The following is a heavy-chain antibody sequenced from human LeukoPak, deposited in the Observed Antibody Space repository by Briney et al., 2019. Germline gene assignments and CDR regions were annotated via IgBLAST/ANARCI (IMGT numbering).Heavy chain of an antibody. CDR1: GFTFSSYG. V-gene: IGHV3-74*01. Sequence: GGSLRLSCAASGFTFSSYGMHWVRQAPGKGLVWVSRINSDGSSTIYADSVKGRFTISRDNAKNTLYLQMNSLRAEDTAVYYCARDLTWFGELSLYFFDYWGQGTLVTVSS. D-gene: IGHD3-10*01. CDR3: ARDLTWFGELSLYFFDY. CDR2: INSDGSST. J-gene: IGHJ4*02.